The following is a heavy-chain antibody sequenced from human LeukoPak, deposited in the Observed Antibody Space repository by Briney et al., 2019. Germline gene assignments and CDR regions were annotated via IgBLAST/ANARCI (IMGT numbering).Heavy chain of an antibody. CDR1: GFTFSSYA. D-gene: IGHD1-26*01. CDR3: AKDRSIVGATIPSFDY. CDR2: ISGSGGST. V-gene: IGHV3-23*01. J-gene: IGHJ4*02. Sequence: GGSLRPSCAASGFTFSSYAMSWVRQAPGKGLEWVSAISGSGGSTYYADSVKGRFTISRDNSKNTLYLQMNSLRAEDTAVYYCAKDRSIVGATIPSFDYWGQGTLVTVSS.